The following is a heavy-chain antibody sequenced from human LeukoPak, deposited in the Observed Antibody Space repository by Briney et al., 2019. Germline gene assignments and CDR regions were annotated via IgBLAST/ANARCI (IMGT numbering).Heavy chain of an antibody. J-gene: IGHJ4*02. CDR2: ISASGTYV. D-gene: IGHD3-10*01. CDR3: VRARGTGPGAHFDY. CDR1: GFIFSNEY. Sequence: PGGSLRLSCAPSGFIFSNEYMSWIRQGPGKGLEWVSYISASGTYVNYADSVMGRFTISRDNAKNSLYLQMNSLRDGDTAVYYCVRARGTGPGAHFDYWGQGTLVTVSS. V-gene: IGHV3-11*01.